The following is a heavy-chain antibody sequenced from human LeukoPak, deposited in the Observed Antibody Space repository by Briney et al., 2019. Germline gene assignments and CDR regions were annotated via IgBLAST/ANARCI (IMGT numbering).Heavy chain of an antibody. V-gene: IGHV4-59*12. D-gene: IGHD6-13*01. CDR3: ARVQSVPGIAALYYFDY. J-gene: IGHJ4*02. CDR1: GGSISSYY. CDR2: IYCSGSI. Sequence: SETLSLTCTVSGGSISSYYWSWIRQPPGKGLEWIGYIYCSGSINYNPSLKSRVTISVDTSKNQFSLKLSSVTAADTAVYYCARVQSVPGIAALYYFDYWGQGTLVTVSS.